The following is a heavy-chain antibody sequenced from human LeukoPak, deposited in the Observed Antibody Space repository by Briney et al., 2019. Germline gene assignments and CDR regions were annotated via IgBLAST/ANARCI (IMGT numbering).Heavy chain of an antibody. V-gene: IGHV4-30-4*01. J-gene: IGHJ4*02. Sequence: SSETLSLTCTVSGGSISSGDYFWSWIRQPPGKGMEWIGNIYYNGNTYYNPSLESRGTISVDTFKNQFSLKLNSVTAADTAVYYCARDLWGLDSRGQGTLVTVSS. D-gene: IGHD7-27*01. CDR2: IYYNGNT. CDR1: GGSISSGDYF. CDR3: ARDLWGLDS.